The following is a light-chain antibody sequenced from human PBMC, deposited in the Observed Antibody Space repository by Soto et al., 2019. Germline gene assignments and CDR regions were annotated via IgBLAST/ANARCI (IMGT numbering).Light chain of an antibody. Sequence: QSVLTQPPSASGTPGQRVTISCSGSSSNIGSNTVNWYQQLPGTAPKLLIYSNNQRPLGVPDRFSGSKSVTSASLAISGLQSEDEADYYCASWDDSLNGHVVFGGGTKLTVL. J-gene: IGLJ2*01. CDR2: SNN. CDR3: ASWDDSLNGHVV. CDR1: SSNIGSNT. V-gene: IGLV1-44*01.